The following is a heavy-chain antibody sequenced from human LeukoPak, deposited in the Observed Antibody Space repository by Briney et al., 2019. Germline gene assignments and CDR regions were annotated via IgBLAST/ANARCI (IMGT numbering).Heavy chain of an antibody. D-gene: IGHD6-6*01. J-gene: IGHJ6*04. CDR1: GGSFSGYY. CDR3: ARPYSSSSAWAKDV. V-gene: IGHV4-34*01. CDR2: INQSGST. Sequence: SETLSLTCAVYGGSFSGYYWSWIRQPPGKGLEWIGEINQSGSTNYNPSLKSRVTIPVDTSKNQFSLKLSSVTAADTAVYYCARPYSSSSAWAKDVWGKGTTVTVSS.